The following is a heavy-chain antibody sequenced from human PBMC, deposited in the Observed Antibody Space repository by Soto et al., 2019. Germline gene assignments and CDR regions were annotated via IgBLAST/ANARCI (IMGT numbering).Heavy chain of an antibody. Sequence: QVQLVQSGAEVKKPGSSVKVSCKASGGTFSSYAISWVRQAPGQGLEWMGGIIPILGTANYAQKFQGRVTITADESTITSYMELSTPRSEDTAVYYCASCLGAACTDNGFDPWGQGTLVTVSS. V-gene: IGHV1-69*11. CDR3: ASCLGAACTDNGFDP. J-gene: IGHJ5*02. CDR1: GGTFSSYA. CDR2: IIPILGTA. D-gene: IGHD6-13*01.